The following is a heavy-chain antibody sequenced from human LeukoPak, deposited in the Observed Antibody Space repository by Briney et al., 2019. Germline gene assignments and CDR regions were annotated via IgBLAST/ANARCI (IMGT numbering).Heavy chain of an antibody. CDR2: IKQDGSEI. V-gene: IGHV3-7*01. CDR1: GFSFSNYW. D-gene: IGHD1-26*01. CDR3: ARPSLNTGSYFDY. J-gene: IGHJ4*02. Sequence: GGSLRLSCEASGFSFSNYWMSWVRQAPGKGLEWVANIKQDGSEIYYVDSVRGRFTISRDNAKNSLYLQMNSLRAEDTAVYYCARPSLNTGSYFDYWGQGILVSVSS.